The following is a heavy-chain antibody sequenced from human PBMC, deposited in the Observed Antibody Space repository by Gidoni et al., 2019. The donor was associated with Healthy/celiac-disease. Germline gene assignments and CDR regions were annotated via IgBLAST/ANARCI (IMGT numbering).Heavy chain of an antibody. CDR1: GPSFSGYY. Sequence: QVQLQQWGAGLLKPSETLSLTCAMSGPSFSGYYWSCIRQSPGGGLEWIAEITHTGSTNYKPSLRSRFTISVDASKNQFSLQLRSVTAADTAVYYCARGRYHDSSGFPYWGQGTLVTVSS. CDR2: ITHTGST. CDR3: ARGRYHDSSGFPY. J-gene: IGHJ4*02. D-gene: IGHD3-22*01. V-gene: IGHV4-34*01.